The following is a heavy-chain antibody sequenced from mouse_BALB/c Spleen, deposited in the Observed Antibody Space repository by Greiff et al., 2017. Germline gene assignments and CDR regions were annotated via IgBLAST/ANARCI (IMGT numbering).Heavy chain of an antibody. CDR1: GYTFTDYE. Sequence: QQSGAELVRPGASVTLSCKASGYTFTDYEMHWVKQTPVHDLEWIGAIDPETGGTAYNQKFKGKATLTADKSSSTAYMELRSLTSEDSAVYYCTRAAWFAYWGQGTLVTVSA. V-gene: IGHV1-15*01. CDR3: TRAAWFAY. J-gene: IGHJ3*01. CDR2: IDPETGGT.